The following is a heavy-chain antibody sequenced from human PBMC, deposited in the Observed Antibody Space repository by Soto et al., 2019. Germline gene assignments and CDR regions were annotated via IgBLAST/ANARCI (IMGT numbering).Heavy chain of an antibody. Sequence: QVQLQESGPGLVKPSETLSLTCTVSGGSISSYYWSWIRQPPGKGLEWIGYIYYSGSTNYNPSLQSRVTISVDTSKTQFALRLSSVTAADTAVYYCARAEAWDQIPVGWDFWGQGTLVTVSS. V-gene: IGHV4-59*01. D-gene: IGHD1-26*01. CDR2: IYYSGST. CDR1: GGSISSYY. CDR3: ARAEAWDQIPVGWDF. J-gene: IGHJ4*02.